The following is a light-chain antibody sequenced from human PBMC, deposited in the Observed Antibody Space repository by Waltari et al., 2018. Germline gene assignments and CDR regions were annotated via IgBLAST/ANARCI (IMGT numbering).Light chain of an antibody. J-gene: IGKJ1*01. V-gene: IGKV4-1*01. Sequence: DIVMTQSPDSLAVSLGERATINCKSSQSVLYTDNNKNYLTWYQQKQGQSAQLLIYWASTRESRVPDRFSGGGSGTDFTLTISSLQAEDVAVYYCHQHYTTPWTFGQGTQVEL. CDR1: QSVLYTDNNKNY. CDR3: HQHYTTPWT. CDR2: WAS.